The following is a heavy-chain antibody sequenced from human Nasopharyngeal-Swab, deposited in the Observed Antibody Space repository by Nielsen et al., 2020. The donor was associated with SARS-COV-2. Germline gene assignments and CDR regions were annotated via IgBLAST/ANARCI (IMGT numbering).Heavy chain of an antibody. CDR3: ARDRAPLGAFDI. J-gene: IGHJ3*02. CDR1: GFTFSSYA. V-gene: IGHV3-23*01. CDR2: MSGGGGNT. Sequence: GGSLRLSCAASGFTFSSYAMSWVRQAPGKGLERVAVMSGGGGNTFYADSVKGRFTISRDNSKNRLYLQMNSLRAEDTALFYCARDRAPLGAFDIWGQGTMVTVSS. D-gene: IGHD3-10*01.